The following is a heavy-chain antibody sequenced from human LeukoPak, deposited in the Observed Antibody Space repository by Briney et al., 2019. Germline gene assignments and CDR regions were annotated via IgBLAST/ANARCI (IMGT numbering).Heavy chain of an antibody. D-gene: IGHD2-2*01. CDR1: GFTFSSYA. CDR3: AKDPSFDGAP. Sequence: GGSLRLSCAASGFTFSSYAMSWVRQAPGKGLEWVSTISSSGGSTFYADSVKGRFTISRDSSKNTLYLQMNSLRAEDTAVYYCAKDPSFDGAPWGQGTLVTVSS. CDR2: ISSSGGST. V-gene: IGHV3-23*01. J-gene: IGHJ5*02.